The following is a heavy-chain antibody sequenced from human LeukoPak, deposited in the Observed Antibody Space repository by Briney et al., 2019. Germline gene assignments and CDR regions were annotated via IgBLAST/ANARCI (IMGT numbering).Heavy chain of an antibody. D-gene: IGHD6-13*01. CDR2: IYYSGST. Sequence: SETLSLTCTVSGGSISSGGYYWSWIRQHPGKGLEWIGYIYYSGSTYYNPSLKSRVTISVDTSKNQFSLKLSSVTAADTAVYYCARDSMAAANWFDPWGQGTLVTVSS. CDR3: ARDSMAAANWFDP. J-gene: IGHJ5*02. CDR1: GGSISSGGYY. V-gene: IGHV4-31*03.